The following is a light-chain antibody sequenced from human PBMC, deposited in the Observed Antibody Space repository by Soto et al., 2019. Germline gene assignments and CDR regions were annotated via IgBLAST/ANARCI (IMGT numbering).Light chain of an antibody. J-gene: IGKJ4*01. V-gene: IGKV3-11*01. CDR3: QQRSNWPST. CDR1: QSVSSY. CDR2: DAS. Sequence: EIVLTQSPATLSLSPGNRATLSCRASQSVSSYLAWYHQKPGQAPRLLIYDASNRATGIPARFSGSGSGTDFTLTITSLEPEDFAVYYCQQRSNWPSTFGGGTKVEIK.